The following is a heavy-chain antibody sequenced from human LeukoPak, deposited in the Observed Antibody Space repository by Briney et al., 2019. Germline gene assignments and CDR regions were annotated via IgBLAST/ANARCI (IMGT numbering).Heavy chain of an antibody. Sequence: GASVKVSCKASGYTFTGYYMHWVRQAPGQGLEWMGWINPNSGGTNYAQKFQGRVTMTRDTSISTAYMELSRLRSDDTAVYYCARHRYLLIAAAGTGGWCYFDYWGQGTLVTVSS. V-gene: IGHV1-2*02. CDR1: GYTFTGYY. D-gene: IGHD6-13*01. J-gene: IGHJ4*02. CDR3: ARHRYLLIAAAGTGGWCYFDY. CDR2: INPNSGGT.